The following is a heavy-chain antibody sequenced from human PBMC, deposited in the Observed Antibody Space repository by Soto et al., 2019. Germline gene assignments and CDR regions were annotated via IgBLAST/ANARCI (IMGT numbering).Heavy chain of an antibody. CDR1: GYTFTSYG. J-gene: IGHJ5*02. CDR3: ARDYYCSGGSCYSGWFDP. CDR2: ISAYNGNT. D-gene: IGHD2-15*01. V-gene: IGHV1-18*01. Sequence: QVQLVQSGAEVKKPGASVKVSCKASGYTFTSYGISWVRQAPGQGLEWMGWISAYNGNTNYAQKLQGRVTMTIDTSTSTAYMELRSLRSDDTAVYYCARDYYCSGGSCYSGWFDPWGQGTLVTVSS.